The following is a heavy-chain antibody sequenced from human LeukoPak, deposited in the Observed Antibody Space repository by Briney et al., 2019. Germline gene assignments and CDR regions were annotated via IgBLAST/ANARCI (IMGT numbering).Heavy chain of an antibody. J-gene: IGHJ6*01. V-gene: IGHV3-13*01. CDR3: ARLNHYYYGMDV. Sequence: GGSLRLSCAASGFTFSSYDMHWVRQATGKGLEWVSAIGTAGDTYYPGSVKGRFTISRENAKNSLYLQMNSLRAGDTAVYYCARLNHYYYGMDVWGQGTTVTVSS. D-gene: IGHD1-14*01. CDR1: GFTFSSYD. CDR2: IGTAGDT.